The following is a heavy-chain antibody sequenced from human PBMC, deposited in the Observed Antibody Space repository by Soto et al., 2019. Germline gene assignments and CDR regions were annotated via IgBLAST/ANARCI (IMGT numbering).Heavy chain of an antibody. CDR2: INPNSGGT. CDR3: ARGATIFGVVPYYGMDV. CDR1: GYTFTGYY. D-gene: IGHD3-3*01. Sequence: ASVKVSCKASGYTFTGYYMHWVRQAPGQGLEWMGWINPNSGGTNYAQKFQGRITMTRDTSISTAYMELSRLRSDDTAVYYCARGATIFGVVPYYGMDVWGQGTTVTVYS. J-gene: IGHJ6*02. V-gene: IGHV1-2*02.